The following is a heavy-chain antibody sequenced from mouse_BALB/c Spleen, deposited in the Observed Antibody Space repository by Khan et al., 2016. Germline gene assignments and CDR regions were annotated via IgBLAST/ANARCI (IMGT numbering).Heavy chain of an antibody. CDR1: GYIFTNYW. Sequence: VQLQESGAELMKPGASVKISCKTTGYIFTNYWIEWIKERPGHGLEWIGEILPGSGSVNCNEKFRGKATFTAETSSNTAYMQLSSLTSEDSGVYCCARGAYWGPGTLVTVSA. V-gene: IGHV1-9*01. CDR2: ILPGSGSV. CDR3: ARGAY. J-gene: IGHJ3*01.